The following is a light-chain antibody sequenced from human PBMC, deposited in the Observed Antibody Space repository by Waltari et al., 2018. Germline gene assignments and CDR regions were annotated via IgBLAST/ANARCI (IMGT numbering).Light chain of an antibody. J-gene: IGLJ3*02. CDR2: DVT. CDR1: SSDVGRSNY. Sequence: QSALTQPASVSGSPEQSITISCTGTSSDVGRSNYVSWYQQHPGKAPKLMFYDVTKRPSGVSNRVSGSKSGNTASLTISGLQAEDEADYYCSSYAGSNLWVFGGGTKLTVL. CDR3: SSYAGSNLWV. V-gene: IGLV2-14*03.